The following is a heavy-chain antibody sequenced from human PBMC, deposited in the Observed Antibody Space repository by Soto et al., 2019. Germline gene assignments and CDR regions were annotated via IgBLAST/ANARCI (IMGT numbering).Heavy chain of an antibody. Sequence: SETLSLTCTVSGGSISSYYWSWIRQPPGKGLEWIGYIYYSGSTNYNPSLKSRVTISVDTSKNQFSLKLSSVTAVDTAVYYCARYPWFNYGDYVPPFDYWGQGTLVTVSS. CDR3: ARYPWFNYGDYVPPFDY. D-gene: IGHD4-17*01. CDR2: IYYSGST. J-gene: IGHJ4*02. V-gene: IGHV4-59*08. CDR1: GGSISSYY.